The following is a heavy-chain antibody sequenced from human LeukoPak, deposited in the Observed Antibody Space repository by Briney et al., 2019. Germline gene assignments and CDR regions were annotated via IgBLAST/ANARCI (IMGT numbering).Heavy chain of an antibody. CDR3: ARGPPSAVRMVRGVIITSPWFDP. D-gene: IGHD3-10*01. Sequence: ASVKVSCKASGYTFTSYYMHWVRQAPGQGLEWMGIINPSGGSTSYAQKFQGRVTMTRDTSTSTVYMEVSSLRSEDTAVYYCARGPPSAVRMVRGVIITSPWFDPWGQGTLVTVSS. J-gene: IGHJ5*02. CDR2: INPSGGST. V-gene: IGHV1-46*01. CDR1: GYTFTSYY.